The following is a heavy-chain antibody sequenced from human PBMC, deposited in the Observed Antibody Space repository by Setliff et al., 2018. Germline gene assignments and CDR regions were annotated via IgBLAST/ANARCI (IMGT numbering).Heavy chain of an antibody. CDR1: GGSISSGSYY. D-gene: IGHD3-3*01. CDR3: ARRSSFWSGYFDY. CDR2: INHNGGT. Sequence: SETLSLTCTVSGGSISSGSYYWSWIRQPPGGGLEWIGEINHNGGTNYNPSLKSRVTISIHTSKNQFSLNLSSVTAADTAVYYCARRSSFWSGYFDYWGQGTLVTVSS. V-gene: IGHV4-39*07. J-gene: IGHJ4*02.